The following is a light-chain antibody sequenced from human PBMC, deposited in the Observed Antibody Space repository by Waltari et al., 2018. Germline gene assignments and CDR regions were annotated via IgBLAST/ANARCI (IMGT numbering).Light chain of an antibody. CDR1: NNAIETSIL. CDR2: DVN. CDR3: SSYASDRTF. J-gene: IGLJ2*01. V-gene: IGLV2-23*02. Sequence: QSALTQPASVSGSPGQSITLSCPGTNNAIETSILVSWYQQHPGKAPKLIIYDVNRRPSGVSDRFSGSKSGNTASLTIAGLQAEDEADYHCSSYASDRTFFGGGTKVTVL.